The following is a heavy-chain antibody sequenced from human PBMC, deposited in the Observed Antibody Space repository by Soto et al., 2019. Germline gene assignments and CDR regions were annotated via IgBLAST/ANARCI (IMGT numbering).Heavy chain of an antibody. V-gene: IGHV4-59*01. CDR1: GGSISGYY. CDR2: IFYSGNT. Sequence: SETLSLTCIVSGGSISGYYWSWIRQPPGKGLEWIAYIFYSGNTKYNPSLRSRVTISLDTSINQFSLKLSSVTAADAAMYYCARGEYDSSIGGFFDSWGQGTLVTV. D-gene: IGHD3-22*01. CDR3: ARGEYDSSIGGFFDS. J-gene: IGHJ4*02.